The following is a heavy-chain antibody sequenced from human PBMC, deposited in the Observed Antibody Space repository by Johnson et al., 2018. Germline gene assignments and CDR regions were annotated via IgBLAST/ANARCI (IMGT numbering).Heavy chain of an antibody. Sequence: QVQLQESGPGLVKPSETLSLTCTVSGGSISSYYWSWIRQPPGKGLEWIGYIYYSGSTNYNPSLKSRVTLSVDKSKNQFSLKLSSVTAADTDVYYCAGDWEEMATITRYCHHWGQGTLVTVSS. CDR2: IYYSGST. V-gene: IGHV4-59*01. CDR1: GGSISSYY. CDR3: AGDWEEMATITRYCHH. J-gene: IGHJ1*01. D-gene: IGHD5-24*01.